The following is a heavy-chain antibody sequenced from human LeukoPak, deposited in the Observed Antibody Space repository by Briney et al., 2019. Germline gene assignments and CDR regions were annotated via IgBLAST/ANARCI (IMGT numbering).Heavy chain of an antibody. D-gene: IGHD2-2*01. V-gene: IGHV1-69*13. CDR3: ARVVYRGTSSVHWFDP. Sequence: SVKVSCKASGGNFRSHALTWVRQAPGQGLEWMAKIIPIFNTVDFAQKFQGRLTITADESTGTAYMELNSLTSEDTALYYCARVVYRGTSSVHWFDPWGQGSLVTVSS. J-gene: IGHJ5*02. CDR2: IIPIFNTV. CDR1: GGNFRSHA.